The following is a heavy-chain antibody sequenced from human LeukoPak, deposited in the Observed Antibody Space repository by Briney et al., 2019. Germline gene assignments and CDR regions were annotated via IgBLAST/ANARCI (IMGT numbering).Heavy chain of an antibody. Sequence: SQNLSLNCTDSGDSISSGGYYWSWIRQHPGKGLEWIGYIYYSGSTYYNPSLKSRVTISVDTSKNQFSLKLSSVTAADTAVYYCGRYCSSTSCYGYNWFDPWGQGTLVTVSS. J-gene: IGHJ5*02. D-gene: IGHD2-2*01. CDR1: GDSISSGGYY. CDR3: GRYCSSTSCYGYNWFDP. CDR2: IYYSGST. V-gene: IGHV4-31*03.